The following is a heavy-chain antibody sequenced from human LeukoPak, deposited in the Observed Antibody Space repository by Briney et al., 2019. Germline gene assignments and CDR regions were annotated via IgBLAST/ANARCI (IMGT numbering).Heavy chain of an antibody. Sequence: ASVTVSCKASGYTFTSYAMHWVRQAPGQRLEWMGWINAGNGNTKYSQKFQGRVTITRDTSASTAYMELSSLRSEDTAVYYCARDVAYYGMDVWGKGTTVTVSS. CDR2: INAGNGNT. V-gene: IGHV1-3*01. CDR3: ARDVAYYGMDV. J-gene: IGHJ6*04. CDR1: GYTFTSYA.